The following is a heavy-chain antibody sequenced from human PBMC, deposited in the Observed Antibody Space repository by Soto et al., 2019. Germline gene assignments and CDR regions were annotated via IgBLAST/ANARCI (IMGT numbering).Heavy chain of an antibody. D-gene: IGHD6-6*01. Sequence: SGPTLVNPTQTLTLTCCFSGFSLSTSGVGVGWIRQSPGKALEWLALIYWSGDEHYRPSLKSRLSIIKDTSKNHVVLIMTDMDPVDTATYYCARGLATLPVFAFDIWGQGTMVTVSS. J-gene: IGHJ3*02. CDR2: IYWSGDE. CDR1: GFSLSTSGVG. V-gene: IGHV2-5*01. CDR3: ARGLATLPVFAFDI.